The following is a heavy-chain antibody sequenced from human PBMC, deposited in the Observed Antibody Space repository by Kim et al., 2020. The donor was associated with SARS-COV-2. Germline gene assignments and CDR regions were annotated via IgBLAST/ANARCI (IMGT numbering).Heavy chain of an antibody. V-gene: IGHV3-9*01. Sequence: RIRYADSGKGRFTISRDNAKNSLYLQRNSLRTEDTALYYCAKDILPAGMDVWGQGTTVTVSS. D-gene: IGHD2-2*01. J-gene: IGHJ6*02. CDR2: RI. CDR3: AKDILPAGMDV.